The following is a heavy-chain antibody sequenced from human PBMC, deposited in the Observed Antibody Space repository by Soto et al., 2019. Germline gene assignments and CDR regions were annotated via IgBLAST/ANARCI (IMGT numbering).Heavy chain of an antibody. V-gene: IGHV3-23*01. D-gene: IGHD3-22*01. CDR1: GFTFSSYA. Sequence: PGGSLRLSCAASGFTFSSYAMSWVRQAPGKGLEWVSAISGSGGSTYYADSVKGRFTISRDNSKNTLYLQMNSLRAEDTAVYYCAKDYDSSGYYYATRGPFDYWGQGTLVTVSS. J-gene: IGHJ4*02. CDR2: ISGSGGST. CDR3: AKDYDSSGYYYATRGPFDY.